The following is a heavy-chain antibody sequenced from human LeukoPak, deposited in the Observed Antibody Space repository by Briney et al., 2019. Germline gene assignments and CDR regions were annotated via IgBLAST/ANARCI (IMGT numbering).Heavy chain of an antibody. CDR2: LCGSGRSS. D-gene: IGHD6-13*01. CDR3: ALGYNSNWFRLGYFDY. J-gene: IGHJ4*02. Sequence: GGSLRLSCAASGFSIPGYSMSWVRQAPGKGLEWVSTLCGSGRSSFFADSVKGRFTISRDNSKNTVYLQMNTLRVEDTAVYFCALGYNSNWFRLGYFDYWGQGTQVTVSS. CDR1: GFSIPGYS. V-gene: IGHV3-23*01.